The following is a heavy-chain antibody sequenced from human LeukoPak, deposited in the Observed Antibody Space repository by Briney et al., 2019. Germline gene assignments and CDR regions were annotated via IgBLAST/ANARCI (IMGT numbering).Heavy chain of an antibody. CDR1: GFTFGDYA. CDR3: TRALFWEPGRIDY. Sequence: PGRSLRLSCTASGFTFGDYAMSWFRQAPGKGLEWVGFIRSKAYGGTTEYAASVKGRFTISRDDSKSIAYLPMNSLTTEDTAVYYCTRALFWEPGRIDYWGQGTLVTVSS. D-gene: IGHD1-14*01. J-gene: IGHJ4*02. CDR2: IRSKAYGGTT. V-gene: IGHV3-49*03.